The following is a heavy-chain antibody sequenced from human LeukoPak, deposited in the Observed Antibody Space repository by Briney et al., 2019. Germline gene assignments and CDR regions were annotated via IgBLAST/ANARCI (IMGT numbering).Heavy chain of an antibody. Sequence: GGSLRLSCAASGFTFSSYAMSWVRQAPGKGLEWVSAISGSGGSTYYADSVKGRFTISRDNSKNTLYPQMNSLRAEDTAVYYCAKAGGYCSGGSCRTPQYYYYYMDVWGKGTTVTVSS. D-gene: IGHD2-15*01. CDR1: GFTFSSYA. CDR3: AKAGGYCSGGSCRTPQYYYYYMDV. V-gene: IGHV3-23*01. J-gene: IGHJ6*03. CDR2: ISGSGGST.